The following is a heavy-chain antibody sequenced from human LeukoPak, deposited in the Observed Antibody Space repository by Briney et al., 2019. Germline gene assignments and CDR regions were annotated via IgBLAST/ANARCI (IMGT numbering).Heavy chain of an antibody. CDR1: GGSISSSSYY. Sequence: SETLSLTCTVSGGSISSSSYYWGWIRQPPGKGLEWIGSIYYSGSTYYNPSLKSRVTISVDTSKNQFSLKLSSVTAADTAVYYCARNPVDYDILTGYYTDYFDYWGQGTLVTVSS. CDR3: ARNPVDYDILTGYYTDYFDY. CDR2: IYYSGST. J-gene: IGHJ4*02. D-gene: IGHD3-9*01. V-gene: IGHV4-39*07.